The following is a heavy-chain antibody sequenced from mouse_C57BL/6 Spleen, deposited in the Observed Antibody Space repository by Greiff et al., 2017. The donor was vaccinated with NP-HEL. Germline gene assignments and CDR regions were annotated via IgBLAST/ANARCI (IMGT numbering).Heavy chain of an antibody. CDR1: GYTFTSYW. CDR3: ARHYYGWYFDV. Sequence: QVQLQQPGAELVRPGSSVKLSCKASGYTFTSYWMDWVKQRPGQGLEWIGEIDPSDSYTNYNQKFKGKSTLTVDKSSSTAYMQLSSLTSEDSAVYYCARHYYGWYFDVWGTGTTVTVSS. D-gene: IGHD1-2*01. J-gene: IGHJ1*03. V-gene: IGHV1-69*01. CDR2: IDPSDSYT.